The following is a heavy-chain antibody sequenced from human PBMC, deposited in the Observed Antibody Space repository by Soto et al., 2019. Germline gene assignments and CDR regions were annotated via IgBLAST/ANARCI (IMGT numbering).Heavy chain of an antibody. CDR2: INAGNGNT. Sequence: QVQLVQSGAEVKKPGASVKVSCKASGYTFTSYAMHWVRQAPGQRLEWMGWINAGNGNTKYSQKFQGRVTISVDTSKNQFSLKLSSVTAADTAVYYCARQFSVYGDYGRYFDFWGQGTLVTVSS. D-gene: IGHD4-17*01. CDR3: ARQFSVYGDYGRYFDF. V-gene: IGHV1-3*01. J-gene: IGHJ4*02. CDR1: GYTFTSYA.